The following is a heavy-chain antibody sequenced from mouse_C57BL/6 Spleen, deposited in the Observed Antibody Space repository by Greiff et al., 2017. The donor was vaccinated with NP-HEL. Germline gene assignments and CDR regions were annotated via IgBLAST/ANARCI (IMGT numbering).Heavy chain of an antibody. CDR3: ATNSNYVAWFAY. D-gene: IGHD2-5*01. J-gene: IGHJ3*01. CDR1: GFTFSDYY. V-gene: IGHV5-12*01. CDR2: ISTGGGST. Sequence: EVMLVESGGGLVQPGGSLKLSCAASGFTFSDYYMSWVRQTPEKRLEWVAYISTGGGSTYYPDNVKGRFTISRDNAKNTLYLQMSRLKSEDTAMYYCATNSNYVAWFAYWGQGTLVTVSA.